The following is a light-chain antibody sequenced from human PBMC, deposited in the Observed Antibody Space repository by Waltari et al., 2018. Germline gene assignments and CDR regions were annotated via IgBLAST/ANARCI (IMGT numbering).Light chain of an antibody. V-gene: IGLV2-14*01. CDR2: EVT. J-gene: IGLJ1*01. CDR3: CSYTTTTTLV. CDR1: RNDVGSYSY. Sequence: QSAPTQPASVSASPGQSITISCTGTRNDVGSYSYVSWYRQYPGKAPELLIYEVTPRPSGVSDRFSGSRSGSTASLTISGLQTEDEANYFCCSYTTTTTLVFGTGTEVIVL.